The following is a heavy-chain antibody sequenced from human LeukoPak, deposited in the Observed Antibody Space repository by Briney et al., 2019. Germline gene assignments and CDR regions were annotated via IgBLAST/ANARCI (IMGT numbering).Heavy chain of an antibody. CDR1: GGSISSYY. V-gene: IGHV4-59*08. J-gene: IGHJ4*02. CDR3: ARLSAAAAGIDY. Sequence: PSETLSLTCTVSGGSISSYYWSWIRQPPGKGLEWIGYIYYSGSTNYNPSLKSRVTISVDTSKNQFSLKLSSVTAADTAVYYCARLSAAAAGIDYWGQGTLVTVSS. D-gene: IGHD6-13*01. CDR2: IYYSGST.